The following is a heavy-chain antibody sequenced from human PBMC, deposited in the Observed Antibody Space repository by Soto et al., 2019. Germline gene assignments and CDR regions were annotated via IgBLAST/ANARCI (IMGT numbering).Heavy chain of an antibody. Sequence: GGSLRLSCAVSGFTVNNTYLNWVRQTPGKGLEWVSALYSGGSTYYADSVKGRFIISRDNSKNMLYLQMNSLRGEDSAVYYCAKSNGGFEGWFFDLWGRGTLVTVSS. D-gene: IGHD5-12*01. CDR2: LYSGGST. J-gene: IGHJ2*01. V-gene: IGHV3-66*01. CDR1: GFTVNNTY. CDR3: AKSNGGFEGWFFDL.